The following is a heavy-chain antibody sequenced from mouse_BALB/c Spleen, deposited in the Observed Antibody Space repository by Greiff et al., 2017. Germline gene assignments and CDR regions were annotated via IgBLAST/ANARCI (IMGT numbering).Heavy chain of an antibody. CDR2: ISSGGSYT. J-gene: IGHJ4*01. CDR1: GFTFSSYA. Sequence: DVMLVESGGGLVKPGGSLKLSCAASGFTFSSYAMSWVRQTPEKRLEWVATISSGGSYTYYPDSVKGRFTISRDNAKNTLYLQMSSLRSEDTAMYYCARHEGYYGYDDYAMDYWGQGTSVTVSS. D-gene: IGHD2-2*01. V-gene: IGHV5-9-3*01. CDR3: ARHEGYYGYDDYAMDY.